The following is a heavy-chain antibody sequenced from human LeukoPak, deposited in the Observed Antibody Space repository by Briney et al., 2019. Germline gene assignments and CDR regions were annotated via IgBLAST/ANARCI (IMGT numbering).Heavy chain of an antibody. V-gene: IGHV3-30*18. CDR3: ANSDDSSGYYSAFDI. Sequence: GGSLRLSCAASGFTFSSYGMHWVRQAPGKGLEWVAVISYDGSNKYYADSVKGRFTISRDNSKNTLYLQMNSLRAEDTAVYYCANSDDSSGYYSAFDIWGQGTMVTVSS. CDR1: GFTFSSYG. CDR2: ISYDGSNK. D-gene: IGHD3-22*01. J-gene: IGHJ3*02.